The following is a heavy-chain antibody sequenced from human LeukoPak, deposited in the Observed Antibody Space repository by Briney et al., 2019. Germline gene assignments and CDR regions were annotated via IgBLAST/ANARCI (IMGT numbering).Heavy chain of an antibody. CDR3: ARAGVRRQQLVNGLGFDP. CDR1: GYTFPNYG. V-gene: IGHV1-18*01. CDR2: ISAYNGNT. J-gene: IGHJ5*02. Sequence: ASVKVSCKASGYTFPNYGISWVRQAPGQGLEWMGWISAYNGNTNYAQKLQGRVTMTTDTSTSTAYMELRSLRSDDTAVYYCARAGVRRQQLVNGLGFDPWGQGTLVTVSS. D-gene: IGHD6-13*01.